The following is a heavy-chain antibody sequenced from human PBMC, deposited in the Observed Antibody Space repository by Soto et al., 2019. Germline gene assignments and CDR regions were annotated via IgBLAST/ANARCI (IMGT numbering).Heavy chain of an antibody. Sequence: QVHLQQWGAGLLKPSETLSLTCAVNGGAFNGYYWTWICQSPGKGLQWIGEINHSGTVDYNPSLKRRFTSSIDTPKKQFSLTLTSVTAADTAVYYCARAGAALVRGSIGGFDYWGQGTLVTVSS. J-gene: IGHJ4*02. V-gene: IGHV4-34*01. CDR1: GGAFNGYY. CDR2: INHSGTV. CDR3: ARAGAALVRGSIGGFDY. D-gene: IGHD3-10*01.